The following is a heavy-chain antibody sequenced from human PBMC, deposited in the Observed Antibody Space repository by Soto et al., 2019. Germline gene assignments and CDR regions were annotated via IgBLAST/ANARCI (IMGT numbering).Heavy chain of an antibody. J-gene: IGHJ3*02. D-gene: IGHD3-22*01. CDR3: ARYRSDYYDSSGYATDDAFDI. Sequence: SETLSFTGTVSGGCISSGDYYWSWIRQPRWKGLEWIGYIYYSGSTYYNPSLKSRVTISVDTSKNQFSLKLSSVTAADTAVYYCARYRSDYYDSSGYATDDAFDIWGQGTMVTVSS. CDR2: IYYSGST. CDR1: GGCISSGDYY. V-gene: IGHV4-30-4*01.